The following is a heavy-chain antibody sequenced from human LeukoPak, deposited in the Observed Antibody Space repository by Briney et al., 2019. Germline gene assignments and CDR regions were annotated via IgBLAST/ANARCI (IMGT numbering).Heavy chain of an antibody. CDR1: GGSINSGSYY. CDR3: ARLLYNWNGADY. Sequence: PSETLSLTCTVSGGSINSGSYYWGWIRQPPGKGPEWIGSIYYIGSTYYNSSLKSRVTISVDTSKNQFSLKLSSMTAADTAMYYCARLLYNWNGADYWGQGTLVTVSS. CDR2: IYYIGST. J-gene: IGHJ4*02. V-gene: IGHV4-39*01. D-gene: IGHD1-20*01.